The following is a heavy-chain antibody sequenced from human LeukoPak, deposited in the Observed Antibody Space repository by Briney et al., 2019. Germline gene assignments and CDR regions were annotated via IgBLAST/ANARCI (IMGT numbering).Heavy chain of an antibody. CDR1: GGTFSSYA. V-gene: IGHV1-69*04. CDR3: ARVNALNKLMVYDHYGMDV. Sequence: SVKVSCKASGGTFSSYAISWVRQAPGQGLEWMGRIIPILGIANYAQKFQGRVTITADKSASTAYMELSSLRSEGTAVYYCARVNALNKLMVYDHYGMDVWGQGTTVTVSS. CDR2: IIPILGIA. D-gene: IGHD2-8*01. J-gene: IGHJ6*02.